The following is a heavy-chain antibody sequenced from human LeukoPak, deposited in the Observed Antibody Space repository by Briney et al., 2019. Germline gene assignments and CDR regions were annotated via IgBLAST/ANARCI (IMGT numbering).Heavy chain of an antibody. D-gene: IGHD3-22*01. Sequence: SETLSLTCTVSGGSISGYYWSWIRQPPGKGLEWIGEINHSGSTNYNPSLKSRVTISVDTSKNQFSLKLSSVTAADTAVYYCARVPPTYDSSGFYLDYWGQGTLVTVSS. V-gene: IGHV4-34*01. CDR2: INHSGST. J-gene: IGHJ4*02. CDR3: ARVPPTYDSSGFYLDY. CDR1: GGSISGYY.